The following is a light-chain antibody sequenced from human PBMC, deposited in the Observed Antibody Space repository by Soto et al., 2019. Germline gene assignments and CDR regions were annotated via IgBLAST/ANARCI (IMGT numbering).Light chain of an antibody. Sequence: EIVLTQSPGTLSLSPGERATLSCRASQSVGHNYLAWYQQKPGQAPRFLIYDASSRATGIPDRFSGSGSGTDFTLTISRQEPEDFAVYYCQQYGSTPLTFGGGTKVEIK. CDR3: QQYGSTPLT. J-gene: IGKJ4*01. CDR2: DAS. CDR1: QSVGHNY. V-gene: IGKV3-20*01.